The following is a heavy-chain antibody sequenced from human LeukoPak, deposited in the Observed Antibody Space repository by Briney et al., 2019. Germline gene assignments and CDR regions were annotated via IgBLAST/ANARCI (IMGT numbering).Heavy chain of an antibody. CDR3: ARDSIVGATQFDY. D-gene: IGHD1-26*01. CDR1: GGSISSGDYY. V-gene: IGHV4-30-4*08. Sequence: PSQTLSLTCTVSGGSISSGDYYWSWIRQPPGTGLEWIGYIYYSGSTYYNPSLKSRVTISVDTSKNQFSLKLSSVTAADTAVYYCARDSIVGATQFDYWGQGTLVTVSS. J-gene: IGHJ4*02. CDR2: IYYSGST.